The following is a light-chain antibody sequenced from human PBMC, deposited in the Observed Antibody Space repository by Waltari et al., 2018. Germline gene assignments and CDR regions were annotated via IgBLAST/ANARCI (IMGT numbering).Light chain of an antibody. CDR2: WAS. CDR3: QQYYSTPLT. V-gene: IGKV4-1*01. J-gene: IGKJ1*01. CDR1: QSVLYSSNNKNY. Sequence: DIVMTQSPDSLAVSLGERATINCKFSQSVLYSSNNKNYLTWYQQKPGQPPKLLIYWASTRESGVPERFSGSGSGTDFTLTISSLQAEDVAVYYCQQYYSTPLTFGQGTKVEVK.